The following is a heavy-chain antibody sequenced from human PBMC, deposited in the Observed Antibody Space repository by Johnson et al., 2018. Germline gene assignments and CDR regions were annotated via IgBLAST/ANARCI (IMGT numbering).Heavy chain of an antibody. CDR1: GGAFSSYS. CDR2: IIPLVGTT. D-gene: IGHD3-10*01. CDR3: ASQYYYNSGNFAFADY. J-gene: IGHJ4*02. Sequence: QVQLVEAGAEVKKPGSSARVSCKASGGAFSSYSITWVRQAPGQGRAWLGGIIPLVGTTHYAQKFPGRITIIADDPTNTSYMEPNSLRSEDTAVYYCASQYYYNSGNFAFADYWGQGALVTVSS. V-gene: IGHV1-69*01.